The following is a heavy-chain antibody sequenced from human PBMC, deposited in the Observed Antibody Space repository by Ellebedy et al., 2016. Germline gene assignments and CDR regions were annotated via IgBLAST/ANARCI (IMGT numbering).Heavy chain of an antibody. V-gene: IGHV3-30*18. J-gene: IGHJ4*02. CDR3: SNGGDEPDF. CDR1: GFTFNDYA. CDR2: ISDDGSKK. Sequence: GESLKISXVGSGFTFNDYAMHWVRQAPGKGIEWVAVISDDGSKKFYAESLKGRFTISRDDSKRTVYLQMNSLRREDTAVYYCSNGGDEPDFWGQGTLV.